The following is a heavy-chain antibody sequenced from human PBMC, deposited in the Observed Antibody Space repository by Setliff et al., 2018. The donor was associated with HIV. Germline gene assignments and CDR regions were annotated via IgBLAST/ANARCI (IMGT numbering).Heavy chain of an antibody. CDR2: IYTSGST. Sequence: PSETLSLTCTVSGGSIRSGSDYWSWIRQPAGKGLEWIGHIYTSGSTKYNPSLKSRATISEDRSKNYFSLRLTSVTAADTAVYYCARLAPAMVYELDYWGPGMLVTVSS. CDR3: ARLAPAMVYELDY. D-gene: IGHD5-18*01. J-gene: IGHJ4*02. V-gene: IGHV4-61*09. CDR1: GGSIRSGSDY.